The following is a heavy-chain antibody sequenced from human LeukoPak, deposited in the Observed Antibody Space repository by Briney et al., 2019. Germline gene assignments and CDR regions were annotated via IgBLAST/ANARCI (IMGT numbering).Heavy chain of an antibody. CDR2: IYYSGST. CDR1: GGSISSSSYY. CDR3: ASTGVYDFWSGYYTRNWFDP. D-gene: IGHD3-3*01. Sequence: PSETLSLTCTVSGGSISSSSYYWGWIRQPPGKGLEWIGSIYYSGSTYYNPSLKSRVTISVDTSKNQFSLKLSSVTAADTAVYYCASTGVYDFWSGYYTRNWFDPWGQGTLVTVSS. V-gene: IGHV4-39*01. J-gene: IGHJ5*02.